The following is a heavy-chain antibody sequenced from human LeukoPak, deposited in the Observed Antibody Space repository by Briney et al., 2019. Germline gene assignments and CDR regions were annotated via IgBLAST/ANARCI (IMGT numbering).Heavy chain of an antibody. CDR1: GGSISSGGYY. V-gene: IGHV4-31*03. J-gene: IGHJ6*03. Sequence: SETLSLTCTVSGGSISSGGYYWSWIRQHPGKGLEWIGYIYYSGSTYYNPSLKSRVTISVDTSKNQFSLKLSSVTAADTAVYYCARESYYGSGSYYTGYYYYMDVWGKGTTVTVSS. CDR2: IYYSGST. CDR3: ARESYYGSGSYYTGYYYYMDV. D-gene: IGHD3-10*01.